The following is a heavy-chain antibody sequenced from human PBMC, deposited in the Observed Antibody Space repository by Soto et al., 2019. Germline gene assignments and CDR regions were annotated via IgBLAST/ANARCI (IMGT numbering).Heavy chain of an antibody. CDR2: ISAYNGNT. Sequence: GASVKVSCKSSCYTFTSYGISLFRHSPGQWLEWMGWISAYNGNTNYAQKLQGRVTMTTDTSTSTAYMELRSLRSDDTAVYYCARGVAAAAKDYYYYYYMEVWGKGTTVTVSS. CDR3: ARGVAAAAKDYYYYYYMEV. J-gene: IGHJ6*03. CDR1: CYTFTSYG. D-gene: IGHD6-13*01. V-gene: IGHV1-18*01.